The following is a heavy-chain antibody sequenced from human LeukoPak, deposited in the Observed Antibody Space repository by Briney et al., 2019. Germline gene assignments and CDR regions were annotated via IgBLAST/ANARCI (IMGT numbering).Heavy chain of an antibody. D-gene: IGHD6-6*01. CDR2: ISGSGSSI. V-gene: IGHV3-48*03. Sequence: PGGSLRLSCTASGFTISTYEMNWVRQAPGKGLEWISYISGSGSSIFYADSLQGRFTVSRDNAKNTLYLQMNSLRADDTAVYYCARGRYTSSPYFDYWGQGALVTVSS. CDR1: GFTISTYE. CDR3: ARGRYTSSPYFDY. J-gene: IGHJ4*02.